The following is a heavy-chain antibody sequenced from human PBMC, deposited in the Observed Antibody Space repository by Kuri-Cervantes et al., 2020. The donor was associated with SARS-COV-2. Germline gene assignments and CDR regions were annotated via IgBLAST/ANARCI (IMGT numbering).Heavy chain of an antibody. CDR2: IYYSGST. CDR3: ARNGGLGVSWQYYYYYMDV. V-gene: IGHV4-61*01. D-gene: IGHD6-13*01. J-gene: IGHJ6*03. Sequence: ESLKISCTVSGGSISSGSYYWSWIRQPPGKGLEWIGYIYYSGSTNYNPSLKSRVTISVDTSKNQFSLKLSSVTAADTAVYYCARNGGLGVSWQYYYYYMDVWGKGTTVTVSS. CDR1: GGSISSGSYY.